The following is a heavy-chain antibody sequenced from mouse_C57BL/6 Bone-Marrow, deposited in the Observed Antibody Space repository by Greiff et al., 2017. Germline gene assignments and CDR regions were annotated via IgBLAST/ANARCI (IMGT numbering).Heavy chain of an antibody. J-gene: IGHJ4*01. CDR3: ARHLTVPYAMDY. CDR2: IDPSDSET. CDR1: GYTFTSYW. Sequence: QVQLKQPGAELVRPGSSVKLSCKASGYTFTSYWMHWVKQRPIQGLEWIGNIDPSDSETHYNQKFKDKATLTVDKSSSTAYMQLSSLTSEDSAVYYCARHLTVPYAMDYWGQGTSVTVSS. D-gene: IGHD1-1*01. V-gene: IGHV1-52*01.